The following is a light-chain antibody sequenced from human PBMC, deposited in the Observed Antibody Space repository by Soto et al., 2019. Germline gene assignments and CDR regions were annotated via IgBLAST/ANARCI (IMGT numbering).Light chain of an antibody. CDR1: QSVSGF. V-gene: IGKV3-11*01. Sequence: EIVLTQSPVTLSLSPGERATLSCRASQSVSGFLAWYQQKPGQAPRLLIYDTSNRATGIPARFSGRGFGTDFTLTISSLEPEDFAVYYCQQRYNWPSLTFGGATKVEIK. CDR3: QQRYNWPSLT. CDR2: DTS. J-gene: IGKJ4*01.